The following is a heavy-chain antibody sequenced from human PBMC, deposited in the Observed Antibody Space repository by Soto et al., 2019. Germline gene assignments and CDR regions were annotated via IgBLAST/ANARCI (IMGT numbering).Heavy chain of an antibody. D-gene: IGHD6-19*01. CDR3: ARGRQQWLVPGQRYYYGMDV. V-gene: IGHV4-34*01. CDR2: INHSGST. J-gene: IGHJ6*02. CDR1: GGSFSGYY. Sequence: KPSETLSLTCAVYGGSFSGYYWSWIRQPPGKGLEWIGEINHSGSTNYNPSLKSRVTISVDTSKNQFSLKLSSVTAADTAVYYCARGRQQWLVPGQRYYYGMDVWGQGTTVTVSS.